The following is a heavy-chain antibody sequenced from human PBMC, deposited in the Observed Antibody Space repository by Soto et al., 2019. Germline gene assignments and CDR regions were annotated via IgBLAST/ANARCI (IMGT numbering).Heavy chain of an antibody. CDR2: IWYDGSNK. CDR1: GFTFRSYG. V-gene: IGHV3-33*01. D-gene: IGHD3-10*01. CDR3: ARGSALLWFGELSYFDY. J-gene: IGHJ4*02. Sequence: QVQLVESGGGVVQPGRSLRLSCAASGFTFRSYGMHWVRQAPGKGLEWVAVIWYDGSNKYYADSVKGRFTISRDNSKNTLYLQMNSLRAEDTAVYYCARGSALLWFGELSYFDYWGQGTLVTVSS.